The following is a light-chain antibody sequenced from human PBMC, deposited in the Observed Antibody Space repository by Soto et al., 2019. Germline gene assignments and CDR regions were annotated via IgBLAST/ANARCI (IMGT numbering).Light chain of an antibody. V-gene: IGKV1-39*01. CDR1: QSISNY. Sequence: DIQMTQSPSSLSASVGDRVTITCRASQSISNYLNWYQQKPGKAPKLLIYSASSLQSGVPSRFSGSGSGTDFTLTISSLQPDDFATYYCQQSHSTPLTFGGGTKVEIK. CDR2: SAS. J-gene: IGKJ4*01. CDR3: QQSHSTPLT.